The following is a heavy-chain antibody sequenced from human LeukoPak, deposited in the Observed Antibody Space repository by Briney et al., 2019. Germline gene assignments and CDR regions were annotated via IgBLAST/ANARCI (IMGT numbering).Heavy chain of an antibody. CDR3: ARGESWNFHFDY. CDR1: GFTFSSYA. D-gene: IGHD1-7*01. Sequence: GGSLRLSCAASGFTFSSYAMSWVRQAPGKGLEWVSAISGSGGSTYYADSVKGRFTISRDNSKNTLYLQMNSLRAEDTAVYYCARGESWNFHFDYWGQGTLVTVSS. CDR2: ISGSGGST. J-gene: IGHJ4*02. V-gene: IGHV3-23*01.